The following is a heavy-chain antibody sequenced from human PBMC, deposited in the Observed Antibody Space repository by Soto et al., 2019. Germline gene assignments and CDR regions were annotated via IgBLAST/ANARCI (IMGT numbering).Heavy chain of an antibody. D-gene: IGHD6-6*01. CDR1: GYTFTSYG. Sequence: ASVKVSCKASGYTFTSYGISWVRQAPGQGLEWMGWISAYNGNTNYAQKLQGRVTMTTDTSTSTAYMELRSLRSDDTAVYYCARGPENSSSYNWFDPWGQGTRVTVSS. CDR3: ARGPENSSSYNWFDP. J-gene: IGHJ5*02. CDR2: ISAYNGNT. V-gene: IGHV1-18*01.